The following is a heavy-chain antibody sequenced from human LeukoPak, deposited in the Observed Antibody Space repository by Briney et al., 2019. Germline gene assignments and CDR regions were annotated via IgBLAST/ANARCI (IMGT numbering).Heavy chain of an antibody. CDR3: AKRGLFGELPPNWFDP. Sequence: SETLSLTCAVYGGSFSGYYWSWIRQPPGKGLEWIGEINHSGSTNYNPSLKSRVTISVDTSKNQFSLKLSSVTAADTAVYYCAKRGLFGELPPNWFDPWGQGTLVTVSS. J-gene: IGHJ5*02. CDR2: INHSGST. D-gene: IGHD3-10*01. V-gene: IGHV4-34*01. CDR1: GGSFSGYY.